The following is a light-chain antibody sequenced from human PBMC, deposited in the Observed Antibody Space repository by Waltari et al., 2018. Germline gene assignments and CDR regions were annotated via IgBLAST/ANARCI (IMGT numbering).Light chain of an antibody. V-gene: IGLV3-21*04. CDR1: NIGSYS. Sequence: SYVLTQPPSVSVAPGETASIPCGGDNIGSYSVHWYQQKPGQAPVLVIFYDSDRPSGIPARFSGSNSGNTATLTITSVEAGDEARYYCQVWHADIDPGVFGTGTEVTVL. CDR2: YDS. J-gene: IGLJ1*01. CDR3: QVWHADIDPGV.